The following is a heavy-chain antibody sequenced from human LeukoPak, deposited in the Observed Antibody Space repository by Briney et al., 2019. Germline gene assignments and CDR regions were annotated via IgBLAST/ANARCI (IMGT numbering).Heavy chain of an antibody. D-gene: IGHD5-18*01. V-gene: IGHV1-2*02. CDR2: INPNSGGT. CDR1: GYTFTGYY. CDR3: ARGIDTPMVTGY. Sequence: ASVKVSCKASGYTFTGYYMHWVRQAPGQGLEWMGWINPNSGGTNHAQNFQGRVTMTRDTSISTVYMELSRLRSDDTAVYYCARGIDTPMVTGYWGQGTLVTVSS. J-gene: IGHJ4*02.